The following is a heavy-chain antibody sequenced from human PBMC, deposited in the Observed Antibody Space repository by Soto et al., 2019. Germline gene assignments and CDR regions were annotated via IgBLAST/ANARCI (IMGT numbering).Heavy chain of an antibody. CDR1: GYTFTEYF. V-gene: IGHV1-2*02. J-gene: IGHJ5*02. CDR3: ARATLIIRHITNLGEASPGVVEH. Sequence: QVQLVQSGAEVKMPGASVRVSCEASGYTFTEYFLHWVRQAPGQGLEWMGWISPESGVTNIAPNFEGRVTMTADTAITTAYMQLSGLRYYDTAVYYCARATLIIRHITNLGEASPGVVEHWGQGTLVSVSS. D-gene: IGHD3-3*01. CDR2: ISPESGVT.